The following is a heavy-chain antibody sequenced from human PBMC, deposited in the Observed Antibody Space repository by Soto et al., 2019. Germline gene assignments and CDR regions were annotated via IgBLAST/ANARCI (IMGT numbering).Heavy chain of an antibody. D-gene: IGHD4-17*01. Sequence: PLPFQKIPSRVCGYNITIYCVCWVFQMPGKGMEWMGIIYPSDSDTRYSPSFQGQVTISADQSINTAYLQWDSLKASDTAIYYCARPANTVAHHFDLWGQGTQVTVSS. CDR2: IYPSDSDT. V-gene: IGHV5-51*01. J-gene: IGHJ4*02. CDR1: GYNITIYC. CDR3: ARPANTVAHHFDL.